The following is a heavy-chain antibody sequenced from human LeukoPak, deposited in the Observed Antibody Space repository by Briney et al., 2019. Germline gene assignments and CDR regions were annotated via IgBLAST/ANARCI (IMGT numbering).Heavy chain of an antibody. CDR2: IYHSGST. J-gene: IGHJ5*02. D-gene: IGHD5/OR15-5a*01. Sequence: SETLSLTCTVSGGSISSSNWWGWVRQPPGKGLEWIGEIYHSGSTNYNPSLKSRVTISVDKSQNQFSLTLRSVTAADTAVYYCARRSTLQGFGPWGQGTLVTVSS. CDR3: ARRSTLQGFGP. CDR1: GGSISSSNW. V-gene: IGHV4-4*02.